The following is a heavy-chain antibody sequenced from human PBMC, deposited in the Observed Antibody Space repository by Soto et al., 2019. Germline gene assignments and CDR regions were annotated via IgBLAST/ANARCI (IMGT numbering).Heavy chain of an antibody. V-gene: IGHV1-8*01. CDR1: GYTFTSYD. Sequence: ASVKVSCKASGYTFTSYDINWVRQATGQGLEWMGWMNPNSGNTGYAQKFQGRVTMTRNTSISTAYMELSSLRSEDTAVYYCARLPQYYDQPIDYWGQGTLVTVSS. J-gene: IGHJ4*02. CDR3: ARLPQYYDQPIDY. CDR2: MNPNSGNT. D-gene: IGHD3-3*01.